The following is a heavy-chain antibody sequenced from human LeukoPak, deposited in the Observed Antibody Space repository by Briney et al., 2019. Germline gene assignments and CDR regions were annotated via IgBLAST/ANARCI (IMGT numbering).Heavy chain of an antibody. CDR1: GFTFSGYA. CDR2: IKQDGSEK. CDR3: AREWGYSGYGDY. Sequence: PGGSLRLSCAASGFTFSGYAMSWVRQAPEKGLEWVANIKQDGSEKYYVDSVKGRFTISRDNAKNSLYLQMNSLRAEDTAVYYCAREWGYSGYGDYWGQGTLVTVSS. D-gene: IGHD5-12*01. J-gene: IGHJ4*02. V-gene: IGHV3-7*05.